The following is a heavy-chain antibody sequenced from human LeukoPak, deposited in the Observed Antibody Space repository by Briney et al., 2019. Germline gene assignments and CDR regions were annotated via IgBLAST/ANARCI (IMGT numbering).Heavy chain of an antibody. V-gene: IGHV4-59*11. D-gene: IGHD5-12*01. CDR3: AREGGYSGYDPLPKRFFDY. J-gene: IGHJ4*02. CDR1: GGSISTQY. CDR2: IYYSGST. Sequence: PSETLSLTCTVSGGSISTQYWSWIRQPPGKGLEWIGYIYYSGSTNYNPSLKSRVTISVDTSKNQFSLKLSSVTTADTAVYHCAREGGYSGYDPLPKRFFDYWGQGTLVTVSS.